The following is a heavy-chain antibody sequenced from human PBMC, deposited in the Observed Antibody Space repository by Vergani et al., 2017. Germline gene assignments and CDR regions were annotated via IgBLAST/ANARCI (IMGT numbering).Heavy chain of an antibody. D-gene: IGHD1-1*01. Sequence: QVHLVESGGGVVQPGRSLRLSCVVSGFTSSYYGMHWVRQAPGKGLEWVAVISYDGTEKYYADSAKGRFTISRDNSKSTLYLQMNSLRTEDTAVYYCATKSCGTPGCQIGYFTEWVQGTLVTVSS. CDR3: ATKSCGTPGCQIGYFTE. CDR2: ISYDGTEK. V-gene: IGHV3-30*03. J-gene: IGHJ1*01. CDR1: GFTSSYYG.